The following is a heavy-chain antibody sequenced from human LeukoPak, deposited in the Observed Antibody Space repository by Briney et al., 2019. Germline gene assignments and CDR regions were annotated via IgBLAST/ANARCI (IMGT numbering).Heavy chain of an antibody. CDR3: AKMKGHPLPKYYMDV. CDR1: GFTFSGFA. V-gene: IGHV3-23*01. D-gene: IGHD1-26*01. Sequence: PGGSLRLSCAASGFTFSGFAMSWVRRTPGKGLEWVSGISGRGDNTLYADSVKGRFTISRDNSKNTLYLEMNSLRAEDTAIYYCAKMKGHPLPKYYMDVWGQGTTVTVSS. CDR2: ISGRGDNT. J-gene: IGHJ6*01.